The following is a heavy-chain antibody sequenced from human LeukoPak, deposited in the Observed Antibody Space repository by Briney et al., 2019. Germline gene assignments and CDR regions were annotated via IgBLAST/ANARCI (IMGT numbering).Heavy chain of an antibody. Sequence: SSETLSLTCTVSGGSISSYYWSWIRQPPGKGREWLGYIYYSGSTNYNPSLKSRVTISVDTSKNQFSLKLSSVPAADTAVYYCARRYCSGGSCYSALDYWGQGALVTVSS. CDR2: IYYSGST. D-gene: IGHD2-15*01. J-gene: IGHJ4*02. V-gene: IGHV4-59*01. CDR3: ARRYCSGGSCYSALDY. CDR1: GGSISSYY.